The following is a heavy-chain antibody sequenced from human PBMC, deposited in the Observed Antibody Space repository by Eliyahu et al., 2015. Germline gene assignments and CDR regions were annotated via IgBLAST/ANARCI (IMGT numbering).Heavy chain of an antibody. CDR3: AKSQHETWSHGFDM. J-gene: IGHJ3*02. D-gene: IGHD2-15*01. V-gene: IGHV3-23*04. Sequence: EVQLVQSGGGLVQPGGSLRXSCAXSXXTSRNXAMVWVRQPPGKGLXWVSSIGGNGGDIYYASPVMGRFTISRDNSEKTLYLQMNSLRAEDTAIYYCAKSQHETWSHGFDMWGPGTMVTVSS. CDR1: XXTSRNXA. CDR2: IGGNGGDI.